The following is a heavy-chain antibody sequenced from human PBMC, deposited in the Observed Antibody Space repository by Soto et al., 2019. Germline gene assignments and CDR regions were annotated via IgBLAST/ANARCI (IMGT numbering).Heavy chain of an antibody. CDR2: IRSNAYGGTT. Sequence: EVQLVESGGGLVKPGRSLRLSCTASGFTFGDYAMSWFRQAPGKGLEWVGFIRSNAYGGTTEYAASVKGRFTISRDDSKSIAYLQMNSLKTEDTAVYYCTREGVPAAMSADNWFDPWGQGTLVTVSS. CDR3: TREGVPAAMSADNWFDP. V-gene: IGHV3-49*05. D-gene: IGHD2-2*01. CDR1: GFTFGDYA. J-gene: IGHJ5*02.